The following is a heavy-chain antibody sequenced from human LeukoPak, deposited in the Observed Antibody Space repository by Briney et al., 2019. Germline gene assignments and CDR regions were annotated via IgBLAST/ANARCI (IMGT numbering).Heavy chain of an antibody. CDR3: TRARYYGSASYYSDAFDV. V-gene: IGHV3-49*04. Sequence: GGSLRLSCTASGFNFGDYGFSWVRQAPGKGLQWLTFIRSNAHSGAPEYAASVKGRFTVSRDDSKSIAYLQIDSLKTEGTAVYYCTRARYYGSASYYSDAFDVWGQGTLVTVSS. J-gene: IGHJ3*01. CDR2: IRSNAHSGAP. CDR1: GFNFGDYG. D-gene: IGHD3-10*01.